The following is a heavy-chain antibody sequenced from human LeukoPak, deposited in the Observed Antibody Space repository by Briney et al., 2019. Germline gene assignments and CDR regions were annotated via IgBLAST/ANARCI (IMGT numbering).Heavy chain of an antibody. CDR1: GFTFSDYY. D-gene: IGHD2-2*01. Sequence: PGGSLRLSCAASGFTFSDYYMSWIRQAPGKGLEWVSYISGSGSTIYYADSVKGRFTISRDNAKNSLYLQMNSLRAEDTAVYYCARVYCSSTSCYYPWGQGTLVTVSS. CDR3: ARVYCSSTSCYYP. J-gene: IGHJ5*02. V-gene: IGHV3-11*01. CDR2: ISGSGSTI.